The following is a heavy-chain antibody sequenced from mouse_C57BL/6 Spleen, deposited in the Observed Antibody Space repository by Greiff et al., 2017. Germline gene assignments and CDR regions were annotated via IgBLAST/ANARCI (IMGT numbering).Heavy chain of an antibody. CDR3: TERNSAYVSSYVGFDD. V-gene: IGHV14-1*01. CDR2: IDPEDGDT. Sequence: EVQLQQSGAELVRPGASVKLSCTASGFNIKDYYMHWVKQRPEQGLEWIGRIDPEDGDTEYAPKFQGKATMTADTSSNTAYLQLSSLTSEDTAVYYCTERNSAYVSSYVGFDDWGQGTTLTVSS. J-gene: IGHJ2*01. CDR1: GFNIKDYY. D-gene: IGHD1-1*01.